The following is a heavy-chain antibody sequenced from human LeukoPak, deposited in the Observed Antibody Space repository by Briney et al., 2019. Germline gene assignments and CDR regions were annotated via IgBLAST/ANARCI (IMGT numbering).Heavy chain of an antibody. J-gene: IGHJ4*02. CDR3: AKDGAGLSFDY. CDR1: GFTFSDYN. D-gene: IGHD3-10*01. Sequence: GGSLRLSCAASGFTFSDYNMRWIRQAPGKGLEWVSSISRSGSTKYYADSVKGRFTISRDNAKNSLYLQMNSLRAEDTAMYYCAKDGAGLSFDYWGQGTLVTVSS. CDR2: ISRSGSTK. V-gene: IGHV3-11*04.